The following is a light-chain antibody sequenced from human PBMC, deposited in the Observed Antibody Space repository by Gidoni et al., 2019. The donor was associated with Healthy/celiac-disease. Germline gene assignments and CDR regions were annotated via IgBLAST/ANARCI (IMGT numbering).Light chain of an antibody. CDR2: KAS. J-gene: IGKJ4*01. CDR3: QQYNSYPLT. V-gene: IGKV1-5*03. Sequence: IKMTHSPSTLSASVGDRVTITCRASQSISSWLAWYQQKPGKAPKLLIYKASSLESGVPSRFSGSGSGTEFTLTISSLQPDDFATYYCQQYNSYPLTFGGGTKVEIK. CDR1: QSISSW.